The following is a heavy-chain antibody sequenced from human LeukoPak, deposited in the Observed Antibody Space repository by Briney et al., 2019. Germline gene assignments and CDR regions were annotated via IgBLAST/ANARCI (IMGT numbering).Heavy chain of an antibody. CDR1: GGSISSGDYY. CDR2: IYYSGST. V-gene: IGHV4-30-4*08. CDR3: AGDNYGDYAYYYGMDV. D-gene: IGHD4-17*01. J-gene: IGHJ6*02. Sequence: SETLSLTCAVSGGSISSGDYYWSWIRQPPGKGLEWIGYIYYSGSTYYNPSLKSRVTISVDTSKNQFSLKLSSVTAADTAVYYCAGDNYGDYAYYYGMDVWGQGTTVIVSS.